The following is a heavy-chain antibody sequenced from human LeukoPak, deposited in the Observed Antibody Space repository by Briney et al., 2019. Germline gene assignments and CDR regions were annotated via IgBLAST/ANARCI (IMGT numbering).Heavy chain of an antibody. Sequence: GGSLRLSCAASGFSFSTYGMHWVRQLPGKGLEWVANIKQDGSEKYYVDSVKGRFTISRDNAKNSLYLQMNSLRVEDTAVYYCASRIVGTPDYFDYWGQGTLVTVSS. CDR3: ASRIVGTPDYFDY. J-gene: IGHJ4*02. CDR2: IKQDGSEK. CDR1: GFSFSTYG. D-gene: IGHD1-26*01. V-gene: IGHV3-7*01.